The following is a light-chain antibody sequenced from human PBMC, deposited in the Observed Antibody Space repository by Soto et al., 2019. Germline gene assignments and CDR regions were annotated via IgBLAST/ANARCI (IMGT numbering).Light chain of an antibody. J-gene: IGKJ1*01. CDR2: GAS. CDR3: QQSGRP. Sequence: EIVLTQSPGTLSLSPGERATLSCRASQSVSSSYLAWYQQKPGQTPRLLIHGASSRATGIPDRFSGSGSGTDFTLTISRLEPEDSALYYCQQSGRPFGQGTKVDIK. CDR1: QSVSSSY. V-gene: IGKV3-20*01.